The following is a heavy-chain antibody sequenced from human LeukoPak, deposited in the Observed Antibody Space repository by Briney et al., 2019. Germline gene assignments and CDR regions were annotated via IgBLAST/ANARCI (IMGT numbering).Heavy chain of an antibody. Sequence: SETLSLTCAVSGYSISTGYFWGWIRQPPGKGLEWIGSIYYSGSTYYNPSLKSRVTISVDTSKNQFSLKLSSVTAADTAVYYCARRGRYCSSTSCPTRYFDLWGRGTLVTVSS. J-gene: IGHJ2*01. CDR3: ARRGRYCSSTSCPTRYFDL. CDR1: GYSISTGYF. V-gene: IGHV4-38-2*01. D-gene: IGHD2-2*01. CDR2: IYYSGST.